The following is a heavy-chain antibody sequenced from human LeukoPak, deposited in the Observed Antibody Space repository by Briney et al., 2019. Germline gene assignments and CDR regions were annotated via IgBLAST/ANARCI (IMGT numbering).Heavy chain of an antibody. Sequence: GGSLRLSCAASGFTFSSYWMSWVRQAPGKGLEWVANIKQDGSEKYYVDSVKGRFTISRDNAKNSLYLQMNSLRAEDTAVYYCARDLHSSSWYYYYGMDVWGQGTTVTVSS. D-gene: IGHD6-13*01. CDR1: GFTFSSYW. CDR2: IKQDGSEK. V-gene: IGHV3-7*01. CDR3: ARDLHSSSWYYYYGMDV. J-gene: IGHJ6*02.